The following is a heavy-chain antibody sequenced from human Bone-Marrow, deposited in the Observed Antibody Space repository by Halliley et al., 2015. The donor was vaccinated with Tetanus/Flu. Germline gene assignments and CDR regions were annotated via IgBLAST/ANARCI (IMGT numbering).Heavy chain of an antibody. V-gene: IGHV3-48*03. J-gene: IGHJ4*02. CDR1: GFTFSDYE. Sequence: SLRLSCAASGFTFSDYEMNWVRQAPGQGLEWLSSISTSGDVIVYADSVQGRFTVSRDNAKNLLYLQMNDLRGEDTAIYYCVRDEEGFRDFDYWGQGTLVTVSS. CDR2: ISTSGDVI. CDR3: VRDEEGFRDFDY.